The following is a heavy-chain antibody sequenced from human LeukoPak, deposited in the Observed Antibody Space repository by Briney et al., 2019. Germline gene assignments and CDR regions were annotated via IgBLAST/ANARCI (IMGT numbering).Heavy chain of an antibody. Sequence: SETLSLTCTVSGGSISSYYWSWIRQPPGKGLEWIGYIYYSGSTNYNPSLKSRVTISVDTSKNQFSLKLSSVTAADTAVYYCARNSLRPANWFDPWGQGTLVTVSS. J-gene: IGHJ5*02. CDR1: GGSISSYY. V-gene: IGHV4-59*01. CDR2: IYYSGST. CDR3: ARNSLRPANWFDP. D-gene: IGHD4-17*01.